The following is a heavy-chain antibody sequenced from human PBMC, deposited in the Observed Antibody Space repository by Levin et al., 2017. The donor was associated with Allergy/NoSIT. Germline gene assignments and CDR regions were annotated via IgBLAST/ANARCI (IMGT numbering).Heavy chain of an antibody. J-gene: IGHJ6*02. CDR2: ISYDGSNK. V-gene: IGHV3-30*04. Sequence: GGSLRLSCAASGFTFSSYAMHWVRQAPGKGLEWVAVISYDGSNKYYADSVKGRLTISRDNSKNTLYLQMNSLRAEDTAVYYCAREGKYYYYYGMDVWGQGTTVTVSS. D-gene: IGHD3-10*01. CDR3: AREGKYYYYYGMDV. CDR1: GFTFSSYA.